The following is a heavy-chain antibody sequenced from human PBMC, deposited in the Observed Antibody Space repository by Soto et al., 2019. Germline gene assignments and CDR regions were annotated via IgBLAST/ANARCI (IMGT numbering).Heavy chain of an antibody. CDR2: ISGSGGST. V-gene: IGHV3-23*01. CDR1: GHTFHNYA. D-gene: IGHD2-2*01. Sequence: EVQLLESGGGLEQPGGSLRLSCVGSGHTFHNYARTWVRQAPGKGLEWVSGISGSGGSTYYADSVRGRFTISRDDSKNTLYLQMNTLRAEDTAVYYCAKVSRGIGVVRAALNWGHGTLVTVSS. CDR3: AKVSRGIGVVRAALN. J-gene: IGHJ4*01.